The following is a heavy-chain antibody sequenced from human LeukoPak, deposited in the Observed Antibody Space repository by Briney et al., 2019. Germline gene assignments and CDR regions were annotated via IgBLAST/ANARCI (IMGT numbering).Heavy chain of an antibody. D-gene: IGHD3-22*01. Sequence: GGSLRLSCAASGFTFSSYEMNWVRQAPGKGLEWVSTISGSSGNTYYADSVKGRFTISRDSSKNTLYLQINSLRAEDTAVYYCAKDAPYYYDSSGYGGAFDIWGQGTMVTVSS. CDR3: AKDAPYYYDSSGYGGAFDI. V-gene: IGHV3-23*01. CDR2: ISGSSGNT. CDR1: GFTFSSYE. J-gene: IGHJ3*02.